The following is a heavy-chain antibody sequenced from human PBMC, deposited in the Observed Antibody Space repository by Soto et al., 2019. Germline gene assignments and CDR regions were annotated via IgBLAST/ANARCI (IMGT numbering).Heavy chain of an antibody. CDR2: ISGSGRIT. J-gene: IGHJ1*01. D-gene: IGHD3-9*01. V-gene: IGHV3-23*01. CDR1: GFTFSSYA. CDR3: AKDVHYDIVTGIEYFHH. Sequence: EVELLESGGGLVQPGGSLRLSCAASGFTFSSYAMSWFRRAPGKGLEWVSGISGSGRITKYADSVKGRFIISRDNFKNTLFMQMNSLRAEDTAVYYCAKDVHYDIVTGIEYFHHWAQGTLVTVSS.